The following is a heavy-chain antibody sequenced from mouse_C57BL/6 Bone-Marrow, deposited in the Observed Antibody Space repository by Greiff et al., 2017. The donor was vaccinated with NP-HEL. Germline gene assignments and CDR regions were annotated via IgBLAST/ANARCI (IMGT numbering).Heavy chain of an antibody. V-gene: IGHV14-3*01. CDR2: IGPANGNT. J-gene: IGHJ3*01. D-gene: IGHD1-1*01. CDR1: GFNIKNTY. Sequence: VQLQQSVAELVRPGASVKLSCTASGFNIKNTYMHWVKQRPEKGLEWIGRIGPANGNTKYAPKFQGRATITADTSSNTAYLQLSSLTSEDTAIYSCAQHHYYGSSYPAWGQGTLLTVSA. CDR3: AQHHYYGSSYPA.